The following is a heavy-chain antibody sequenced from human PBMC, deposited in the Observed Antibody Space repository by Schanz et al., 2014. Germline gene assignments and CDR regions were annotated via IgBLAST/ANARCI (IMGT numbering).Heavy chain of an antibody. J-gene: IGHJ4*02. V-gene: IGHV3-30*04. CDR1: GFSFSTYA. Sequence: QVQLVESGGGVVQPGGSLRLSCAASGFSFSTYAMHWVRQAPGKGLEWVAVILYDGSKTYYAASVRGRFTISRDNSKNTVYLQMNSLRSEDTAVYYCARDKGGYYPFDYWGQGTLVTVSS. D-gene: IGHD3-3*01. CDR2: ILYDGSKT. CDR3: ARDKGGYYPFDY.